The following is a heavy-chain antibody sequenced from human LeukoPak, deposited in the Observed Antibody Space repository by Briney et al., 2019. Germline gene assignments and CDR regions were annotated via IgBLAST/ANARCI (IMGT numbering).Heavy chain of an antibody. CDR3: ARDGAAYGAGCYFFDY. V-gene: IGHV4-38-2*02. CDR1: SYSISGGYY. Sequence: SETLSLTCTVSSYSISGGYYWGWIRQPPGKGLEWIGSVFHRGSTYYNPSLKSRVTISVDTSKNQFSLKLTSVTAADTAVYYCARDGAAYGAGCYFFDYWGQGTLVTVSS. CDR2: VFHRGST. J-gene: IGHJ4*02. D-gene: IGHD3-10*01.